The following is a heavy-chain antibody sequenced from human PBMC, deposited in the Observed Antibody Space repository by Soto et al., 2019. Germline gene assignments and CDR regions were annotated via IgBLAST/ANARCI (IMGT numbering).Heavy chain of an antibody. J-gene: IGHJ4*02. Sequence: PSETLSLTCTVSGGSISSYYWSWIRQPAGKGLEWIGRIYTSGSTNYNPSLKSRVTMSVDTSKNQFSLKLSSVTAADTAVYYCARELKTKQWLVKTFDYWGQGTLVTVSS. CDR3: ARELKTKQWLVKTFDY. CDR2: IYTSGST. V-gene: IGHV4-4*07. D-gene: IGHD6-19*01. CDR1: GGSISSYY.